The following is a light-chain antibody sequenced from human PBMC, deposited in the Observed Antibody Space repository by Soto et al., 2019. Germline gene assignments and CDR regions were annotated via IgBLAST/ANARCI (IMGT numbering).Light chain of an antibody. CDR2: DVS. Sequence: QSVLTQPASVSGSPGQSITISCTGTSSDVGGYNFVSWYQQHPGTAPKLMIYDVSSRPSGVSSRFSGSKSGNTASLTISGLQADDEADYYCSSFSSNTTATTLVLFGGGTKLTVL. CDR3: SSFSSNTTATTLVL. V-gene: IGLV2-14*03. J-gene: IGLJ2*01. CDR1: SSDVGGYNF.